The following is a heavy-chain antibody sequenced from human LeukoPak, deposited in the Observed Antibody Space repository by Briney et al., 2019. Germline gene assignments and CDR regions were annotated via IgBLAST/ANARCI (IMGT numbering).Heavy chain of an antibody. CDR1: GFTFSGYA. CDR3: AKDIVDTAMVLDY. J-gene: IGHJ4*02. D-gene: IGHD5-18*01. V-gene: IGHV3-23*01. CDR2: ISGSGGST. Sequence: GGSLRLSCAASGFTFSGYAMSWVRQAPGKGLEWGSAISGSGGSTYYADSVKGRFTISRDNSKNTLYLQMSSLRAEDTAVYYCAKDIVDTAMVLDYWGQGTLVTVSS.